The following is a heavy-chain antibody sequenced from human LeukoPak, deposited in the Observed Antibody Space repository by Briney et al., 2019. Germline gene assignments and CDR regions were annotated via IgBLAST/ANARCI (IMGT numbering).Heavy chain of an antibody. D-gene: IGHD3-3*01. CDR3: AREVSDFRYYMDV. Sequence: GGSLRLSCAASGFTFSSHTMHWVRQAPGKGLEWVAVISYDGSDKYYADSVKGRFTISRDNSKNTLYLQMNSLRAEDTAVYYCAREVSDFRYYMDVWGKGTTVTVSS. J-gene: IGHJ6*03. CDR1: GFTFSSHT. V-gene: IGHV3-30*01. CDR2: ISYDGSDK.